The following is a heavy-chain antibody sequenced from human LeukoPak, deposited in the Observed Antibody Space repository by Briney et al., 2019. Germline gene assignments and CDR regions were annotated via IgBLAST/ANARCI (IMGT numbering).Heavy chain of an antibody. J-gene: IGHJ6*04. CDR2: ISYDGSNK. CDR3: ARGGISWVYYGMDV. V-gene: IGHV3-30*04. D-gene: IGHD3-16*02. Sequence: GRSLRLPCAASGFTFSSYAMHWVRQAPGKGLEWVAVISYDGSNKYYADSVKGRFTISRDNSKNTLYLQMNSLRAEDTAVYYCARGGISWVYYGMDVWGKGTTVTVPS. CDR1: GFTFSSYA.